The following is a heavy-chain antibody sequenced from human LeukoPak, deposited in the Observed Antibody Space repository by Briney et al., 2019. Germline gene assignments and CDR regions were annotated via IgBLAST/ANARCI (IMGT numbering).Heavy chain of an antibody. Sequence: ASVKVSCKASGYTSTGYYMHWVRQAPGQGLEWMGWINPNSGGTNYAQKFQGRVTTTRDTSISTAYMELSRLRSDDTAVYYCVTMVRGVIFSAAFDIWGQGTMVTVSS. CDR3: VTMVRGVIFSAAFDI. V-gene: IGHV1-2*02. D-gene: IGHD3-10*01. CDR1: GYTSTGYY. J-gene: IGHJ3*02. CDR2: INPNSGGT.